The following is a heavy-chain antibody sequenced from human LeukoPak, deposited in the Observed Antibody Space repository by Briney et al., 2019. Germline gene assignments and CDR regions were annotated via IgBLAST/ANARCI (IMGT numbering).Heavy chain of an antibody. V-gene: IGHV4-61*02. CDR3: ARDFWSGEFDY. D-gene: IGHD3-3*01. CDR2: IHTSGYT. Sequence: SQTLSLTCTVSGGSISSGSYYWSWIRQPAGKGLEWIGRIHTSGYTKDNPSLKSRVTISVDTSKNQFSLKLSSVTAADTAVYYCARDFWSGEFDYWGQGTLVTVSS. J-gene: IGHJ4*02. CDR1: GGSISSGSYY.